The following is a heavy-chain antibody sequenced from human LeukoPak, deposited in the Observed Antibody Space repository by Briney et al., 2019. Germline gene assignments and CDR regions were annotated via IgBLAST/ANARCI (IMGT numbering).Heavy chain of an antibody. D-gene: IGHD6-19*01. CDR2: INHSGST. V-gene: IGHV4-34*01. CDR3: ARNLRQWLVPGRNYFDC. J-gene: IGHJ4*02. Sequence: SETLSLTCAVYGGSFSGYYWSWIRQPPGKGLEWIGEINHSGSTNYNPSLKSRVTISVDTSKNQFSLKLSSVTAADTAVYYCARNLRQWLVPGRNYFDCWGQGTLVTVSS. CDR1: GGSFSGYY.